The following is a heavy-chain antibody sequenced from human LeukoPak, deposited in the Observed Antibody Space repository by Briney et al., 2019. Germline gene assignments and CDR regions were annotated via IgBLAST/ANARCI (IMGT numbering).Heavy chain of an antibody. D-gene: IGHD2-2*01. CDR3: VKEGACSGSSCVAYYFDS. CDR2: ISASSSFI. CDR1: GFTFSSYE. Sequence: GGSLRLSCAASGFTFSSYEMNWVRQAPGQGLQWVSSISASSSFIWYADSVKGRFTISRDNAKSSMYLQMDSLRAEDTAIYYCVKEGACSGSSCVAYYFDSWGPGTLVTVSS. V-gene: IGHV3-21*06. J-gene: IGHJ4*02.